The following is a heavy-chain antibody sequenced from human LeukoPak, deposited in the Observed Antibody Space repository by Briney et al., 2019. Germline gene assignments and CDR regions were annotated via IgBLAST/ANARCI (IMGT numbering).Heavy chain of an antibody. CDR1: GSSFTSYW. CDR3: ARKLRYFDEIDY. D-gene: IGHD3-9*01. V-gene: IGHV5-51*01. Sequence: GASLQISCKGSGSSFTSYWIGWVRQLPGKGLEWMGIIYPGDSDTRYSPSFQGQVTISADKSISTAYLQWSSLKASDTAMYYCARKLRYFDEIDYWGQGTLVTVSS. J-gene: IGHJ4*02. CDR2: IYPGDSDT.